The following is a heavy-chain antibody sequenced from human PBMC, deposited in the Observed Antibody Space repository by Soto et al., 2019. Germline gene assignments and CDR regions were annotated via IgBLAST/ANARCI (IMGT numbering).Heavy chain of an antibody. Sequence: EVQLLESGGGLVQPGGSLRLSCAVSGLTFSSYAMSWVRQAPGKGLEWVSAIGGRGGTTYYAGSVKGRFTISRDNFKNTLYLQMNRLRAEDTAVYYCAKVDNAGAFDIWGQGTVFTVSS. CDR1: GLTFSSYA. CDR2: IGGRGGTT. J-gene: IGHJ3*02. CDR3: AKVDNAGAFDI. D-gene: IGHD1-20*01. V-gene: IGHV3-23*01.